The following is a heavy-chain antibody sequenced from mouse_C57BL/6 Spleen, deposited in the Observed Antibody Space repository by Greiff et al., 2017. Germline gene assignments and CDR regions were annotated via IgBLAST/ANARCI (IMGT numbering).Heavy chain of an antibody. V-gene: IGHV5-17*01. CDR1: GFTFSDYG. CDR3: ARDYYGSSRYAMDY. D-gene: IGHD1-1*01. CDR2: ISSGSSTI. J-gene: IGHJ4*01. Sequence: EVKLVESGGGLVKPGGSLKLSCAASGFTFSDYGMHWVRQAPEKGLEWVAYISSGSSTIYYADTVKGRFTISRDNAKNTLFLQMTSLRSEDTAMYYCARDYYGSSRYAMDYWGQGTSVTVSS.